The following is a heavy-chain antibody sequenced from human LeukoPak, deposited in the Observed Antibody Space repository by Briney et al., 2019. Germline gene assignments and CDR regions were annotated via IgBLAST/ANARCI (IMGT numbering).Heavy chain of an antibody. D-gene: IGHD3-22*01. CDR1: GFTFSSYA. V-gene: IGHV3-30-3*01. J-gene: IGHJ4*02. CDR3: ARDLDPFYDSSGYLGIFDY. CDR2: ISYDGSNK. Sequence: GGSLRLSCAASGFTFSSYAMHWVRQAPGKGLEWVAVISYDGSNKYYADSVKGRFTISRDNSKNTLYLQMNSLRAEDTAVYYCARDLDPFYDSSGYLGIFDYWGQGTLVTVSS.